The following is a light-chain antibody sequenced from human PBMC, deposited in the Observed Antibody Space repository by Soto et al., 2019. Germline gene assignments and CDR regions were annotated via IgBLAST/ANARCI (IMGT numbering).Light chain of an antibody. V-gene: IGKV3D-7*01. CDR1: QSVSSSY. J-gene: IGKJ2*01. CDR3: QQDYNLPHDPTVYT. CDR2: GAS. Sequence: EIVMTQSPATLSLSPGERATLSCRASQSVSSSYLSWYQQKPGQAPRLLIYGASTRATGIPARFSGSGSGTDFTLTISSLQPEDFAVYYCQQDYNLPHDPTVYTFGQGTKLEIK.